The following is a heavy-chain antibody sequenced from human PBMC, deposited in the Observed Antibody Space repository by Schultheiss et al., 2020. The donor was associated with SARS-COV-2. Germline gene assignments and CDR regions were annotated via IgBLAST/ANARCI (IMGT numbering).Heavy chain of an antibody. Sequence: SETLSLTCAVSGGSISSGGYSWSWIRQPPGKGLEWIGYIYHSGSTYYNPSLKSRVTISVDRSKNQFSLKLSSVTAADTAVYYCARVLAPKDITMIVVGGDAFDIWGQGTMVTVSS. CDR1: GGSISSGGYS. D-gene: IGHD3-22*01. CDR2: IYHSGST. J-gene: IGHJ3*02. CDR3: ARVLAPKDITMIVVGGDAFDI. V-gene: IGHV4-30-2*01.